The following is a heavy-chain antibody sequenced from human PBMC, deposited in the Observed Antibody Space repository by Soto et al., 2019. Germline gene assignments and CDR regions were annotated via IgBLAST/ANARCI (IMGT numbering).Heavy chain of an antibody. J-gene: IGHJ4*02. Sequence: QVQLHQWGAGLLKPSETLSLTCAVYGGSFSDNSWTWIRQPPGKGLEWIGEINPSGRTNYNPSLASRVSVSIETSKAQISLNLSSVTAADTATYYCARVRIHLWFKDFDYWGQGSLVTVSS. D-gene: IGHD5-18*01. CDR1: GGSFSDNS. CDR3: ARVRIHLWFKDFDY. V-gene: IGHV4-34*01. CDR2: INPSGRT.